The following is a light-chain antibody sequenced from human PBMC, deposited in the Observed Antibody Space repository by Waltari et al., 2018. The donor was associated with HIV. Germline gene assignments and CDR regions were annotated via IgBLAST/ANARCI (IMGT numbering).Light chain of an antibody. V-gene: IGLV3-1*01. Sequence: FELTQPPSVSVSPRQTATITCPANSLPPTYLSWYQKRPGQSPLLVIHEDSKRPSEISERFSGSNSGDTATLTISVTESLDEAEYFCQTWDRSTVIFGGGTKLTVL. CDR2: EDS. J-gene: IGLJ2*01. CDR3: QTWDRSTVI. CDR1: SLPPTY.